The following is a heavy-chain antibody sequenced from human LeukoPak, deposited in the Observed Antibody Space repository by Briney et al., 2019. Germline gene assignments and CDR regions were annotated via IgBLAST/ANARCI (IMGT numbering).Heavy chain of an antibody. CDR3: ASPRGDDSGGYYTWYFHH. J-gene: IGHJ1*01. D-gene: IGHD3-22*01. Sequence: SETLSLTCSVSGYSINNGFYWDWIRQPPGRGLEWIGGMYYNGETYYNPSLKSRVHISPDTSKNHFSLKLSSVTAADTAEYFCASPRGDDSGGYYTWYFHHWGQGILVTVSS. V-gene: IGHV4-38-2*01. CDR2: MYYNGET. CDR1: GYSINNGFY.